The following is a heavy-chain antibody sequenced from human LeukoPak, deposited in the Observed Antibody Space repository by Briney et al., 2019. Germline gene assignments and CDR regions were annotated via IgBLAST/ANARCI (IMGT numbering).Heavy chain of an antibody. Sequence: PGGSLRLSCAASGFTFSSYWMHWVRQAPGKGLVWVSRINSDGSSTSYADSVKGRFTISRDNAKNTLYLQMNSLRAEDTAVYYCASGGVLGYCSSTSCQGGQGTLSPSPQ. CDR2: INSDGSST. D-gene: IGHD2-2*01. J-gene: IGHJ4*02. V-gene: IGHV3-74*01. CDR1: GFTFSSYW. CDR3: ASGGVLGYCSSTSCQ.